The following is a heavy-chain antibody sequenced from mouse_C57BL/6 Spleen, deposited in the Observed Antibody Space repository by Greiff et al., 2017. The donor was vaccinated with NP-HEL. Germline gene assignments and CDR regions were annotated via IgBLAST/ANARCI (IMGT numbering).Heavy chain of an antibody. V-gene: IGHV5-17*01. D-gene: IGHD2-4*01. CDR1: GFTFSDYG. CDR3: ARFDYDRRNFDY. CDR2: ISSGSSTI. J-gene: IGHJ2*01. Sequence: EVQVVESGGGLVKPGGSLKLSCAASGFTFSDYGMHWVRQAPEKGLEWVAYISSGSSTIYYADTVKGRFTISRDNAKNTLFLQMTSLRSEDTAMYYCARFDYDRRNFDYWGQGTTLTVSS.